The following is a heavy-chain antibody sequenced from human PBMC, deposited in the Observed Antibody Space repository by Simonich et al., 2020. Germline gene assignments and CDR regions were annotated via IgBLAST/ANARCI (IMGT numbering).Heavy chain of an antibody. CDR1: GYTFTGYY. J-gene: IGHJ6*03. CDR3: ARGRIAAAGTYYYYYMDV. D-gene: IGHD6-13*01. CDR2: INPNSGGT. Sequence: QVQLVQSGAEVKKPGASVKVSCKASGYTFTGYYMHWVRQAPGQGLEWRGWINPNSGGTNYAQKFQGRVTMTRDTSISTAYMELSRLRSDDTAVYYCARGRIAAAGTYYYYYMDVWGKGTTVTVSS. V-gene: IGHV1-2*02.